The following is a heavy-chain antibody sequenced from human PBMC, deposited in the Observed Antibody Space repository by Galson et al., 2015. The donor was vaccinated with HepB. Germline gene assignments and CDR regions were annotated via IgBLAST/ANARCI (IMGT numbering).Heavy chain of an antibody. CDR1: GYTFTSYY. V-gene: IGHV1-46*03. D-gene: IGHD3-10*01. CDR2: INPSGGST. J-gene: IGHJ4*02. Sequence: SVKVSCKASGYTFTSYYMHWVRQAPGQGLEWMGIINPSGGSTSYAQNFQGRVTLTRDTSTSTVYMDLSSLRSEDTAVYYCARRSGTYYNPPDYWGQGTLVTVPS. CDR3: ARRSGTYYNPPDY.